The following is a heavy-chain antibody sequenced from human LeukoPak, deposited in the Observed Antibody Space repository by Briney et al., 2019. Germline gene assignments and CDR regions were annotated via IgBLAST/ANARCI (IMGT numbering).Heavy chain of an antibody. CDR2: INHSGST. CDR3: ARASPLYYDFWSGYSFYFDY. J-gene: IGHJ4*02. Sequence: SETLSLTCAVYGGSFSGYYWSWIRQPPGKGLEWIREINHSGSTNYNPSLKSRVTISVDTSKNQFSLKLSSVTAADTAVYYCARASPLYYDFWSGYSFYFDYWGQGTLVTVSS. CDR1: GGSFSGYY. V-gene: IGHV4-34*01. D-gene: IGHD3-3*01.